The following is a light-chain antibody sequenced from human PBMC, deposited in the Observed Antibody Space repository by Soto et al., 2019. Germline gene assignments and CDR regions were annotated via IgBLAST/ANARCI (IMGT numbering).Light chain of an antibody. V-gene: IGLV1-44*01. CDR2: SND. CDR3: AAWDDSLNGQGV. CDR1: SSNIGRNT. Sequence: QSVLTQPPSASGTPGQRVSLSCSGSSSNIGRNTVNWYQQLPGTAPKVLIYSNDQRPSGVPDRFSGSKSGTSASLAISGLQSEDEADYYCAAWDDSLNGQGVFGGGTTLTVL. J-gene: IGLJ3*02.